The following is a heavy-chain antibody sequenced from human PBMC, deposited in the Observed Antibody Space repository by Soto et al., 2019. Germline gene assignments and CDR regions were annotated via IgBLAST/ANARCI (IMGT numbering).Heavy chain of an antibody. V-gene: IGHV1-2*02. CDR3: ARDPYGDYESPNTFDS. J-gene: IGHJ4*02. CDR2: INPISGGT. D-gene: IGHD4-17*01. CDR1: GYSFTGYY. Sequence: QVQLVQSGAEVKKPGASVKVSCKASGYSFTGYYIHWVRQAPGQGLEWVGRINPISGGTNYAQKFQGRVAMTRDTSISTAYMEVSRLRSDDTAVYYSARDPYGDYESPNTFDSWGQGTLVTVSS.